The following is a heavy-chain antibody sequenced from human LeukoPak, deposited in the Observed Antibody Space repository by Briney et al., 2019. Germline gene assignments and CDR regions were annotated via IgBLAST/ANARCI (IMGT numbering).Heavy chain of an antibody. J-gene: IGHJ4*02. D-gene: IGHD4-17*01. V-gene: IGHV4-59*01. CDR1: GGSISSYY. CDR2: IYYSGST. CDR3: ARVGGDYYLPDY. Sequence: SETLSLTCTVSGGSISSYYWSWIRQPPGKGLEWIGYIYYSGSTNYNPSLKSRVTISVDTSKNQFSLKLSSVTAADTAVYYCARVGGDYYLPDYWGQGTLVTVSS.